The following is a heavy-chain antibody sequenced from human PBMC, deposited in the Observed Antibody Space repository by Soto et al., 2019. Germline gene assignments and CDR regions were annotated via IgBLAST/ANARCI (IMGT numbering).Heavy chain of an antibody. CDR1: VYTLTSYG. Sequence: QVQLVQSGAEVKKPGASVKVSCKASVYTLTSYGISWVRQAPGQGLEWMGGISAYNGNTNYAQKLQGRVTMTTDTSTRTAYMELRSLRSDYTAVYYFARESALAALDHWGQGALVTVSS. J-gene: IGHJ5*02. V-gene: IGHV1-18*01. D-gene: IGHD6-19*01. CDR3: ARESALAALDH. CDR2: ISAYNGNT.